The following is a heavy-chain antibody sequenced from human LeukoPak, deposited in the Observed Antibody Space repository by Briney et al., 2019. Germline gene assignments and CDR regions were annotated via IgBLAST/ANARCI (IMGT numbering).Heavy chain of an antibody. J-gene: IGHJ4*02. CDR2: ISYDGSNK. CDR3: AKDRIVIAVARSFDY. V-gene: IGHV3-30-3*01. Sequence: GRSLRLSCAASGFTFSSYAMHWVRQAPGKGLEWVAVISYDGSNKYYADSVKGRFTISRDNSKNTLYLQMNSLRAEDTAVYYCAKDRIVIAVARSFDYWGQGTLVTVSS. D-gene: IGHD6-19*01. CDR1: GFTFSSYA.